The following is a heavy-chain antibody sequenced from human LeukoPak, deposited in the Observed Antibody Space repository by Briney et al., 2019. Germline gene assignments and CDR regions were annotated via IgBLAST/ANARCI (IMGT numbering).Heavy chain of an antibody. J-gene: IGHJ6*02. CDR2: ISGSGGST. D-gene: IGHD2-2*01. Sequence: GGSLRLSCAASGFTFSSYAMSWVRQAPGKGLEWVSAISGSGGSTYYATSVRGRFSISRDNSKDTVYLQMNSLRAEDTAIYYCVKDRPCETCMPMDAWGQGTTVTVSS. V-gene: IGHV3-23*01. CDR1: GFTFSSYA. CDR3: VKDRPCETCMPMDA.